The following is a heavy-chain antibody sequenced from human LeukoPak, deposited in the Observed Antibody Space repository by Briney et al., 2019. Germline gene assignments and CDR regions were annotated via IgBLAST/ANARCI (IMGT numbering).Heavy chain of an antibody. D-gene: IGHD5-18*01. CDR3: ARSQLWSPFSY. CDR1: GGSISSYY. CDR2: IYYSGST. Sequence: PSETLSLTCTVSGGSISSYYWSWIRQPPGKGLEWIGYIYYSGSTNYNPSLKSRVTISVDTSKNQFSLKLSSVTAADTAVYYCARSQLWSPFSYWGQGTLVTVSS. V-gene: IGHV4-59*12. J-gene: IGHJ4*02.